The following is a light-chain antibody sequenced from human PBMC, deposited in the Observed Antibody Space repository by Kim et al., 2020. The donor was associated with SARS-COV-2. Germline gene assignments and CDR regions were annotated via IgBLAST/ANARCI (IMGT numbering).Light chain of an antibody. V-gene: IGKV3-20*01. CDR2: GAS. Sequence: ARGERATHSCRASQSVTSSYLAWYQQKPGQAPRLLIYGASSRATGIPDRFSGRGFGTDFTLTISRLEPEDFAVYYCQQYGSSPYTFGQGTKLEI. J-gene: IGKJ2*01. CDR3: QQYGSSPYT. CDR1: QSVTSSY.